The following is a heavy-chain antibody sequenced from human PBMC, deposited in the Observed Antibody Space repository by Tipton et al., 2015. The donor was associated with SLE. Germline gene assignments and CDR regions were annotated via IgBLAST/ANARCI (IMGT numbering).Heavy chain of an antibody. CDR3: AERYDTFEI. Sequence: QVQLVQSGAEIKKPGASVKVSCKASGYTFTSYAISWVRQAPRQGLEWMGWINPYTGNTDYAQKVQGRVTMTTDTSRSTAYLDLRSLRPDDTAVYYCAERYDTFEIWGQGTMVSVSS. V-gene: IGHV1-18*01. CDR2: INPYTGNT. CDR1: GYTFTSYA. D-gene: IGHD1-1*01. J-gene: IGHJ3*02.